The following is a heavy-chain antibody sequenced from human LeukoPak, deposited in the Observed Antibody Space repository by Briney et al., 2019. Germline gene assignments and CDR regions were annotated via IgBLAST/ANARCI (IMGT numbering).Heavy chain of an antibody. J-gene: IGHJ4*02. V-gene: IGHV4-34*01. D-gene: IGHD3-9*01. CDR3: ARGRLRYFDWLLYGNYFDY. CDR1: GGSFSGYY. CDR2: INHCGST. Sequence: SETLSLTCAVYGGSFSGYYWSWIRQPPGKGLGWIGEINHCGSTNYNPSLKSRVTISVDTSKNQFSLKLSSVTAADTAVYYCARGRLRYFDWLLYGNYFDYWGQGTLVTVSS.